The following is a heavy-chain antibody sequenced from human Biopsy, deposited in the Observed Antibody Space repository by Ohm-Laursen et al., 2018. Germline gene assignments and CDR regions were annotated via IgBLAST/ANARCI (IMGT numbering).Heavy chain of an antibody. V-gene: IGHV3-33*01. CDR1: GFTFSVHA. CDR3: ARDPIVGSKADGMDV. Sequence: SLRLSCTASGFTFSVHAMHWARQASGKGLEWVAIIWYDGSSEYYADSVKGRFTISRDNSKNTVYLEMNSLRAEDTAVYFCARDPIVGSKADGMDVWGQGTTVTVSS. D-gene: IGHD1-26*01. CDR2: IWYDGSSE. J-gene: IGHJ6*02.